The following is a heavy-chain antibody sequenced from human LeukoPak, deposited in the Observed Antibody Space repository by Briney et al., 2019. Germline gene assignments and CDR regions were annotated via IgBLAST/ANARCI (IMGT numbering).Heavy chain of an antibody. J-gene: IGHJ5*02. CDR2: IYYSGST. CDR1: GGSISSYY. V-gene: IGHV4-59*01. Sequence: SETLSLTCTVSGGSISSYYWSWIRQPPGKGLEWIGYIYYSGSTNYNPSLKSRVTISVDTSKNQFSLKLSSVTAADTAVYYCARKSSGYDVATFDPWGQGTLVTVSS. D-gene: IGHD3-22*01. CDR3: ARKSSGYDVATFDP.